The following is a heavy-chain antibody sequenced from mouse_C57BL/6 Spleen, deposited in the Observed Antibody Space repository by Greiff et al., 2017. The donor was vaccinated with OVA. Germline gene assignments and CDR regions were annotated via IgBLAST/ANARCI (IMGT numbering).Heavy chain of an antibody. V-gene: IGHV1-82*01. D-gene: IGHD2-13*01. CDR2: IYPGDGDN. J-gene: IGHJ4*01. Sequence: QVQLKESGPELVKPGASVKISCKASGSAFSSSWMNWVKQRPGKGLGWIGRIYPGDGDNNYNGKFKGQATLTADKSSSTAYMQHSSLTSEDAAVYFCARSGLEGAMDYWGQGTSVTVSS. CDR1: GSAFSSSW. CDR3: ARSGLEGAMDY.